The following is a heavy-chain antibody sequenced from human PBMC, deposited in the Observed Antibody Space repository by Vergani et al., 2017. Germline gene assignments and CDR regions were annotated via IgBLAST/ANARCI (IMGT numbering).Heavy chain of an antibody. CDR1: GGSFSGYD. CDR2: INHSGST. CDR3: GRGRYDFWSGYYTPRAWFDP. D-gene: IGHD3-3*01. J-gene: IGHJ5*02. V-gene: IGHV4-34*01. Sequence: QVQLQQWGAGLLKPSETLSLTCAVYGGSFSGYDWSWIRQPPGKGLEWIGEINHSGSTNYNPSLKSRVTISVDTSKNQFSLKLSSVTAADTAVYYCGRGRYDFWSGYYTPRAWFDPWGQGTLVTVSS.